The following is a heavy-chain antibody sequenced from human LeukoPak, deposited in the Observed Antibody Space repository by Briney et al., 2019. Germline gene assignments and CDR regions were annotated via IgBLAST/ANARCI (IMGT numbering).Heavy chain of an antibody. J-gene: IGHJ4*02. D-gene: IGHD3-22*01. CDR3: ARWYYDSSGYRYFDY. Sequence: SETLSLTCTVSGVSIGTYYWTWIRQPPGKGLEWIGNIDYSGNTKYNPSLKSRVTISVDTSKNHFSLKLSSVTAADTAVYYCARWYYDSSGYRYFDYWGQGTLVIVSS. V-gene: IGHV4-59*12. CDR1: GVSIGTYY. CDR2: IDYSGNT.